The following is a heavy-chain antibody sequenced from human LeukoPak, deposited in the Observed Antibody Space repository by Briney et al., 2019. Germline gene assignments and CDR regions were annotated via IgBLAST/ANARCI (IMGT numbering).Heavy chain of an antibody. J-gene: IGHJ4*02. Sequence: GGSLRLSCAASGLTFSSYAMSRVRQAPGKGLEWVSAISGSGGSTYYADSVKGRFTISRDNSKNTLYLQMNSLRAEDTAVYYCAKDGFRITMVRGVISHFDYWGQGTLVTVSS. CDR3: AKDGFRITMVRGVISHFDY. D-gene: IGHD3-10*01. V-gene: IGHV3-23*01. CDR2: ISGSGGST. CDR1: GLTFSSYA.